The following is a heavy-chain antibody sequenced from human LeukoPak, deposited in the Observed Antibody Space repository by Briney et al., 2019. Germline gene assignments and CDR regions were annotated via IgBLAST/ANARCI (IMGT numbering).Heavy chain of an antibody. CDR1: GGTFSRYT. J-gene: IGHJ4*02. D-gene: IGHD3-22*01. V-gene: IGHV1-69*13. CDR3: ATDASIYDSRGYYYLW. CDR2: IIPMFGRA. Sequence: ASVEVSCKASGGTFSRYTISWVRQAPGQGLEWMGGIIPMFGRANYAQKFQGRLTITAGESSTTAYMELSGLRSEDTAVYYCATDASIYDSRGYYYLWWGQGTLVTVSS.